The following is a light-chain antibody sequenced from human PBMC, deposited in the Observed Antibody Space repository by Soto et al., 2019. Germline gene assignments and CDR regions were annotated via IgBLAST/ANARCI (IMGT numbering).Light chain of an antibody. CDR1: QSLVYSDGNTY. V-gene: IGKV2-30*01. CDR2: KVS. Sequence: DVVMTQSPLSLPVTLGQPASISCRSSQSLVYSDGNTYLNWFQQRPGQSPRRLIYKVSNRDSGVXVXXSGSVSGHAVTLTFSRVEADDVGVYYCRQGTHWPRTFGQGTKVEIK. CDR3: RQGTHWPRT. J-gene: IGKJ1*01.